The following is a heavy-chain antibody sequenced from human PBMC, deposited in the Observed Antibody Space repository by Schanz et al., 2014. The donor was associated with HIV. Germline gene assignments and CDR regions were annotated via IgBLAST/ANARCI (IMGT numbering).Heavy chain of an antibody. D-gene: IGHD3-22*01. CDR2: ISHDGSKK. V-gene: IGHV3-30*18. J-gene: IGHJ4*02. Sequence: QVQLVESGGGVVQPGRSLRLSCAASGFTFSSYGMYWVRQAPGKGLEWVAVISHDGSKKYYADSVRGRITISRDNSKNTLYLQMNSLRADDTAVYYCAKPEYDSRGSSQSHFDYWGQGTLVTVSS. CDR1: GFTFSSYG. CDR3: AKPEYDSRGSSQSHFDY.